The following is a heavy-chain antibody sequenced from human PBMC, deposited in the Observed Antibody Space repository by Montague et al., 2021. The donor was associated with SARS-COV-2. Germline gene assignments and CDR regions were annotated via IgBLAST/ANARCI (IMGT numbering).Heavy chain of an antibody. CDR3: ARGQDFLDYYYGMDV. Sequence: SVKVSCKASGYTLTGYYIHWVRQAPGQGLEWMGWINPNTGGTNYAQEFQGWVTMTRDTSINTAYIELGRLRSDDTAVYYCARGQDFLDYYYGMDVWGQGTTVTVSS. CDR2: INPNTGGT. CDR1: GYTLTGYY. J-gene: IGHJ6*02. V-gene: IGHV1-2*04.